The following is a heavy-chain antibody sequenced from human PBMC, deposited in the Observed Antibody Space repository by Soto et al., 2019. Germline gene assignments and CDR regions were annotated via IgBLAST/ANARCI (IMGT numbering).Heavy chain of an antibody. V-gene: IGHV1-69*13. J-gene: IGHJ4*02. CDR2: IIPIFGTA. CDR1: GATFSGYA. Sequence: SVKVSCKASGATFSGYAISWVRQAPGQGLEWMGGIIPIFGTANYAQKFQGRVTITADESTSTAYMELSSLRSEDTAVYYCARHALRSYDSSGYYRYWGQGTLVTVSS. CDR3: ARHALRSYDSSGYYRY. D-gene: IGHD3-22*01.